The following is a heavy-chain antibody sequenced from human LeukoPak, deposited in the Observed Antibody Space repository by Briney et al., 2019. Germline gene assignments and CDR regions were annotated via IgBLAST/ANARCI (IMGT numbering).Heavy chain of an antibody. D-gene: IGHD6-19*01. CDR1: GGSFSGYY. V-gene: IGHV4-34*01. J-gene: IGHJ6*03. CDR2: INHSGI. Sequence: SETLSLACAVYGGSFSGYYWNWIRQPPGKGLEWIGEINHSGIKYNPSLKSRVTISVDTSKNQFSLKLSSVTAADTAVYYCASARSGWSLNYYYYYMDVWGKGTTVTVSS. CDR3: ASARSGWSLNYYYYYMDV.